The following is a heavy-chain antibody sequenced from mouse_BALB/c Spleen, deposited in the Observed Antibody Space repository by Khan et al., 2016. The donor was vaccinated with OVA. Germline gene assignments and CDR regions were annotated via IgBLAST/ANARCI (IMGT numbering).Heavy chain of an antibody. J-gene: IGHJ2*01. D-gene: IGHD2-12*01. Sequence: EVQLQESGPELVRPGASVKISCKASGYSFTGYFMNWVMQSHGKSLEWIGRINPHIGETFYNQRFKDKATLTVDESSSTAHMELRSLASEDSACYCYTRIYHSDFDYWGQGTTLTVSS. CDR2: INPHIGET. CDR3: TRIYHSDFDY. CDR1: GYSFTGYF. V-gene: IGHV1-20*02.